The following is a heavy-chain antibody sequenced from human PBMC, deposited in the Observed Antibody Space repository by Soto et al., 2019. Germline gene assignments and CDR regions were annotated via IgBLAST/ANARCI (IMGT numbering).Heavy chain of an antibody. V-gene: IGHV3-30-3*01. CDR2: ISYDGSNK. J-gene: IGHJ6*02. CDR1: GFTFSSYA. CDR3: ARGNYDFWSGYYYYYYGMDV. Sequence: GGSLRLSCAASGFTFSSYAMHWVRQAPGKGLEWVAVISYDGSNKYYADSVKGRFTISRDNSKNTLYLQMNSLRAEDTAVYYCARGNYDFWSGYYYYYYGMDVWGQGTTVTVSS. D-gene: IGHD3-3*01.